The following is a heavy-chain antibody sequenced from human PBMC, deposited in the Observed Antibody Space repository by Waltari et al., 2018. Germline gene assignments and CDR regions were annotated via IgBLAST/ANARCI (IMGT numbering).Heavy chain of an antibody. V-gene: IGHV4-38-2*02. D-gene: IGHD3-3*01. CDR3: AREPTRVLRFLGHQQGAFDI. CDR2: IYHSGST. Sequence: QVQLQESGPGLVKPSETLSLTCAVSGYSISSGYYWGWIRQPPGKGLEWIGSIYHSGSTYYNPSLKSRVTISVDTSKNQFSLKLSSVTAADTAVYYCAREPTRVLRFLGHQQGAFDIWGQGTMVTVSS. J-gene: IGHJ3*02. CDR1: GYSISSGYY.